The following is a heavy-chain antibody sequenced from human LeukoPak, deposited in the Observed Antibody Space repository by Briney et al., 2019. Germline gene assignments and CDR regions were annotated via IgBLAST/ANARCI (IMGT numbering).Heavy chain of an antibody. CDR2: IYHSGGT. D-gene: IGHD6-19*01. Sequence: SGTLSLTCAVYVGSFSGYYLRWIRQPPGKGLEWISEIYHSGGTNYNPSVKSRVTVSVDTSKNKFYLKLSSVSAADTAVYYCAREYRSGWGTRSAFDYWGQGTLVTVSS. CDR3: AREYRSGWGTRSAFDY. V-gene: IGHV4-34*01. CDR1: VGSFSGYY. J-gene: IGHJ4*02.